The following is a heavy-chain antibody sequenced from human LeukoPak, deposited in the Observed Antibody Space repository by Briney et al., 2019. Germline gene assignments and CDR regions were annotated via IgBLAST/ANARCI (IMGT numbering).Heavy chain of an antibody. V-gene: IGHV3-49*04. Sequence: GGSLRLSCAASGFTFSSYAMSWVRQAAGKGLEWVGFIRSKAYGGTTEYAASVKGRFTISRDDSKSIAYLQMNSLKTEDTAVYYCTRAPYAFEWELLGLGGAFDIWGQGTMVTVSS. D-gene: IGHD1-26*01. CDR2: IRSKAYGGTT. CDR1: GFTFSSYA. J-gene: IGHJ3*02. CDR3: TRAPYAFEWELLGLGGAFDI.